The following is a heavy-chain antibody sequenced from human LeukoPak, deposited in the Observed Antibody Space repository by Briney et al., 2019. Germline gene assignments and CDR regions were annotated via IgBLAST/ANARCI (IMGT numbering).Heavy chain of an antibody. CDR1: GFTFSSYS. CDR3: ARRSDYGYFDY. Sequence: GGSLRLSCAASGFTFSSYSMNWVRQAPGKGLEWVSSISSSSYIYYADSVKGRFTISRDNAKNSLYLQMNSLRAEDTAVYYCARRSDYGYFDYWGQGTLVTVSS. D-gene: IGHD3-16*01. CDR2: ISSSSYI. V-gene: IGHV3-21*01. J-gene: IGHJ4*02.